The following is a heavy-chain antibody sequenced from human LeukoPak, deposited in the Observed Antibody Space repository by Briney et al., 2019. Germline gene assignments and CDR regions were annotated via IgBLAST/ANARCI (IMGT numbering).Heavy chain of an antibody. CDR2: ISGSGHDV. V-gene: IGHV3-11*04. J-gene: IGHJ4*02. Sequence: GGSLRLSCAASGFTFSDSYMTWVRQAPGKGVEWVAYISGSGHDVNYSDSVKGRFTISRDNAKNSLYLQMNSLKSEDTAVYYCAKSRGSGSYYPSDYWGQGTLVTVSS. CDR3: AKSRGSGSYYPSDY. D-gene: IGHD3-10*01. CDR1: GFTFSDSY.